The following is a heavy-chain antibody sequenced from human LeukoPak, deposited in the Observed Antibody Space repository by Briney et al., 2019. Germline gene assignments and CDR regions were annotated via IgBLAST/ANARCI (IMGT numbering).Heavy chain of an antibody. V-gene: IGHV1-69*06. CDR1: GYTFTSYG. CDR3: ARALLYYYYMDV. J-gene: IGHJ6*03. D-gene: IGHD2-15*01. CDR2: IIPIFGTA. Sequence: SVKVSCKASGYTFTSYGISWVRQAPGQGLEWMEGIIPIFGTANYAQKFQGRVTITADKSTSTAYMELSSLRSEDTAVYYCARALLYYYYMDVWGKGTTVTVSS.